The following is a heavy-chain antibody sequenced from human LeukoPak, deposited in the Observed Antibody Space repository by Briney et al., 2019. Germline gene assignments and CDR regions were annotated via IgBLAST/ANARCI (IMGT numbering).Heavy chain of an antibody. CDR3: ERDDTVTTRVGFID. D-gene: IGHD4-17*01. V-gene: IGHV3-7*01. J-gene: IGHJ4*02. Sequence: PGGSLRLSCAASGFTFSNYWMSWVRQAPGKGLEWVANIKQDGSEKYYVDSVKGRFTISRDNAKNSLYLQMNSLRAEDTAVFYCERDDTVTTRVGFIDWGQGTLVTVSS. CDR2: IKQDGSEK. CDR1: GFTFSNYW.